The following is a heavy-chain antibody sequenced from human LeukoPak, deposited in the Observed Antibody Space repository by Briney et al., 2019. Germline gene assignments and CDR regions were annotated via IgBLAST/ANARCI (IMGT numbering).Heavy chain of an antibody. CDR1: GGTFSSYA. CDR3: ARELRLGELSLSFDY. D-gene: IGHD3-16*02. Sequence: AASVKVSCKASGGTFSSYAISWVRQAPGQGLEWMGGIIPIFGTANYAQKFQGRVTITADESTSTAYMELSSLRSEDTAVYYCARELRLGELSLSFDYWGQGTLVTVSS. CDR2: IIPIFGTA. J-gene: IGHJ4*02. V-gene: IGHV1-69*13.